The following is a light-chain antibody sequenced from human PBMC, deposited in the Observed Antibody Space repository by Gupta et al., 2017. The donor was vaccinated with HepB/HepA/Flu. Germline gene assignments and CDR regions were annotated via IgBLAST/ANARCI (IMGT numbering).Light chain of an antibody. CDR1: QSLNNNY. Sequence: ENVLTQSPGTLSLSPGERVTLSCRTSQSLNNNYLAWYQQKPGQAPRLLIYGASTRATGISDRFSGSGSGTDFTLTISRLEPEDFAMYYCQQYGSSPLYTFGQGTKLEIK. V-gene: IGKV3-20*01. J-gene: IGKJ2*01. CDR3: QQYGSSPLYT. CDR2: GAS.